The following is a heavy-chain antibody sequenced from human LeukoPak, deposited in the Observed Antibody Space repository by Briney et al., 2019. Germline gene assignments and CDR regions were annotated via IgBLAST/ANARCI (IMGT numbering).Heavy chain of an antibody. J-gene: IGHJ5*02. CDR3: ARLGVVGTGNWFDP. CDR2: IKQDGSEK. V-gene: IGHV3-7*01. Sequence: GGSLRLSCAASGFTFSSYWMSWVRQAPGKGLEWVANIKQDGSEKYYVDSVKGRFTISRDNAKNSLYLQMDSLRAEDTAVYYCARLGVVGTGNWFDPWGQGTLVTVSS. D-gene: IGHD6-19*01. CDR1: GFTFSSYW.